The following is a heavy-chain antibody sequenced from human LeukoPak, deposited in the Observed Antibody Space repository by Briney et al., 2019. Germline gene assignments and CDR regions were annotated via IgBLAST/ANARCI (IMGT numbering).Heavy chain of an antibody. CDR2: ITSDGSST. V-gene: IGHV3-74*01. CDR1: GFTFSNYW. CDR3: AKDEGYYYDSSGVIDY. Sequence: GRSLRLSCAASGFTFSNYWMHWVRQAPGEGLVWVSRITSDGSSTSHADSVKGRFTISRDNAKNTLYLQMNSLRAEDTAVYYCAKDEGYYYDSSGVIDYWGQGTLVTVSS. D-gene: IGHD3-22*01. J-gene: IGHJ4*02.